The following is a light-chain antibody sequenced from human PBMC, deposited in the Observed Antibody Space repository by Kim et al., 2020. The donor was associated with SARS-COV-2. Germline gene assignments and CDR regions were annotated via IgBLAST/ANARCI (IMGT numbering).Light chain of an antibody. CDR3: QQYGISPYT. CDR2: GAS. J-gene: IGKJ2*01. V-gene: IGKV3-20*01. CDR1: QSIRSNF. Sequence: PGETATLSCRASQSIRSNFLAWYQQKPGQAPRLLIFGASSRAAGIPDRFSGSESGADFSLTISRLEPEDFAVYYCQQYGISPYTFGQGTKLEI.